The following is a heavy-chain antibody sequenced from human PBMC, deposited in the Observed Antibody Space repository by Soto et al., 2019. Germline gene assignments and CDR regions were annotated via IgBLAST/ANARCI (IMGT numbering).Heavy chain of an antibody. J-gene: IGHJ5*02. CDR2: IIPIFGTA. CDR1: GGTFSSYA. D-gene: IGHD3-10*01. V-gene: IGHV1-69*13. Sequence: ASVKVSCKASGGTFSSYAISWVRQAPGQGLEWMGGIIPIFGTANYAQKFQGRVTITADESTSTAYMELSSLRSEDTAVYYCARDLITMVQDSLWFDPWGQGTLVTVSS. CDR3: ARDLITMVQDSLWFDP.